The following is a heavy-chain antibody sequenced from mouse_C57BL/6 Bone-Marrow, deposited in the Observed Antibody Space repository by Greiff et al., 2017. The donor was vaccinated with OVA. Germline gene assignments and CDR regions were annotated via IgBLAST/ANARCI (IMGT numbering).Heavy chain of an antibody. CDR3: AREEGYSNWYFDV. V-gene: IGHV1-69*01. Sequence: QVQLQQPGAELVMPGASVKLSCKASGYTFTSYWMHWVKQRPGQGLEWIGEIDPSDSYTNYNQKFKGKSTLTVDKASSTAYMQLSSLTSEDSAVYDCAREEGYSNWYFDVWGTGTTVTVSS. CDR1: GYTFTSYW. D-gene: IGHD2-5*01. J-gene: IGHJ1*03. CDR2: IDPSDSYT.